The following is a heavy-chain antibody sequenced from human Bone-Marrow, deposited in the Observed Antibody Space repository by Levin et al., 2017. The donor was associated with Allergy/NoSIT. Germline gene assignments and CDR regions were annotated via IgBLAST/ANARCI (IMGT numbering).Heavy chain of an antibody. D-gene: IGHD3-22*01. CDR3: ARGHDSSGYYYNPTKH. CDR2: ISYDGSNK. V-gene: IGHV3-30-3*01. Sequence: GGSLRLSCAASGFTFSSYAMHWVRQAPGKGLEWVAVISYDGSNKYYADSVKGRFTISRDNSKNTLYLQMNSLRAEDTAVYYCARGHDSSGYYYNPTKHWGQGTLVTVSS. J-gene: IGHJ4*02. CDR1: GFTFSSYA.